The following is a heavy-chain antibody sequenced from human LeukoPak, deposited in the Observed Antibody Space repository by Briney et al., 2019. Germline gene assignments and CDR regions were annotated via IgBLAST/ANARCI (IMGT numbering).Heavy chain of an antibody. D-gene: IGHD2-15*01. CDR2: ISGSDGST. J-gene: IGHJ4*02. CDR3: AKDVEDIVVVVAATLDY. CDR1: GFTFSNYA. Sequence: GGSLRLSCTASGFTFSNYAMSWVRQAPGKGLEWVSTISGSDGSTYYADSVKGRFTISRDNSKNTLYLQMNSLRAEDTAVYYCAKDVEDIVVVVAATLDYWGQGTLVTVSS. V-gene: IGHV3-23*01.